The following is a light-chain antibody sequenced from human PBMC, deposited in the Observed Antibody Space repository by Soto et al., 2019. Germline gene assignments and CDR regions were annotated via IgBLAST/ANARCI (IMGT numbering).Light chain of an antibody. Sequence: EIVLTQSPGTLSLAPGERATLSCRASQSVSSSYLAWYQQKPGQAPRLLTYGASSRATGNPDRFSGSGSGTDFTLTISRLEPEDFAVYYCHQSGSSPPYTVGQGTKVDIK. CDR1: QSVSSSY. J-gene: IGKJ2*01. V-gene: IGKV3-20*01. CDR3: HQSGSSPPYT. CDR2: GAS.